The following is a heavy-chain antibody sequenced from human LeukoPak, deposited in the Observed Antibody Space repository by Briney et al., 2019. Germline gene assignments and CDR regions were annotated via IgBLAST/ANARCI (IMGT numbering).Heavy chain of an antibody. CDR1: GFTFSNYN. Sequence: PGRSLRLSCAASGFTFSNYNMNWVRQAPGKGLEWVSCITTSSSYIYDADSVKGRFTISRDNAKNSLYLQMNSLRAEDTAVYYCARQEYSTFDYWGQGTLVTVSS. CDR2: ITTSSSYI. D-gene: IGHD2/OR15-2a*01. J-gene: IGHJ4*02. V-gene: IGHV3-21*01. CDR3: ARQEYSTFDY.